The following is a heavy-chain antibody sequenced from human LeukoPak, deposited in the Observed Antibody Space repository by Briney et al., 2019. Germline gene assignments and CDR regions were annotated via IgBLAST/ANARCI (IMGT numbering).Heavy chain of an antibody. J-gene: IGHJ4*02. CDR1: GGSFSGYY. Sequence: SETLSLTCAVYGGSFSGYYWSWIRQPPGKGLEWIGEINHSGSTNCNPSLKSRVTISVDTSKNQFSLKLSSVTAADTAVYYCARGTGGSGSYQDYWGQGTLVTVSS. CDR3: ARGTGGSGSYQDY. CDR2: INHSGST. D-gene: IGHD3-10*01. V-gene: IGHV4-34*01.